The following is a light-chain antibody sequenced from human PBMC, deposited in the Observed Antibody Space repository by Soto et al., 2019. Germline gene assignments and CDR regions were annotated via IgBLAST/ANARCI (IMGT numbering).Light chain of an antibody. CDR1: QSISSW. CDR3: QQYNSYSTTTT. Sequence: DIQMTQSPSTLSASVGDRVTITCRASQSISSWLAWYQQKPGKAPKLLIYDASSLESGVPSRFSGSGSGTEFTLTISRLQPDDFATYYCQQYNSYSTTTTLGQGTKVDIK. V-gene: IGKV1-5*01. CDR2: DAS. J-gene: IGKJ1*01.